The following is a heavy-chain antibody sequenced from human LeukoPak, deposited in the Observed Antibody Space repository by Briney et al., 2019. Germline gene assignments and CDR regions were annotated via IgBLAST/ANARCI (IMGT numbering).Heavy chain of an antibody. Sequence: GGSLRLSCAASGFTFSSYGMHWVRQAPGKGLEWVAFIRYDGSNKYYADSVKGRFTISRDNAKNSLYLQMNSLRAEDTAVYYCARVEWLRLRYYYYYYMDVWGKGTTVTVSS. D-gene: IGHD5-12*01. J-gene: IGHJ6*03. CDR3: ARVEWLRLRYYYYYYMDV. CDR1: GFTFSSYG. V-gene: IGHV3-30*02. CDR2: IRYDGSNK.